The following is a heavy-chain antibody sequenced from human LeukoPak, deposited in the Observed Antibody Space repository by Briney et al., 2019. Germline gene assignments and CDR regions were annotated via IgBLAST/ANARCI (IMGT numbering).Heavy chain of an antibody. CDR3: ARSSGWYDY. Sequence: PSGTLSLTCTVSGGSISSYYWSWIRQPPGKGLEWIGYIYYSGSTNYNPSLKSRVTISVDTSKNQFSLKLSSVTAADTAVYYCARSSGWYDYWGQGTLVTVSS. CDR1: GGSISSYY. D-gene: IGHD6-19*01. J-gene: IGHJ4*02. V-gene: IGHV4-59*01. CDR2: IYYSGST.